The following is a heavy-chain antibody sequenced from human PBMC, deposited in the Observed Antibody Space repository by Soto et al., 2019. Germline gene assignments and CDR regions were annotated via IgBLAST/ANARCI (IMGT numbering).Heavy chain of an antibody. CDR2: ISYSGST. CDR3: ARDPYGGSSGGVYSYYELDL. J-gene: IGHJ6*02. Sequence: SETLSLTCTVSGGSITTYYWNWIRQSPGKGLEWIGSISYSGSTNYNPSLRSRITVSIDTSKNQFSLTLSSVTAADTAVYYCARDPYGGSSGGVYSYYELDLWGQGTTVTVSS. CDR1: GGSITTYY. V-gene: IGHV4-59*13. D-gene: IGHD2-15*01.